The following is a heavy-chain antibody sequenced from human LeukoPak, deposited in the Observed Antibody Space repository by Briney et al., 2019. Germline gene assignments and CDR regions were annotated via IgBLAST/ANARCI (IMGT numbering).Heavy chain of an antibody. CDR1: GGTFSSYA. V-gene: IGHV1-69*04. J-gene: IGHJ4*02. CDR2: IIPILGIA. CDR3: ARDLWSGYYTHNYFDY. Sequence: ASVKVSCKASGGTFSSYAISWVRQAPGQGLEWMGRIIPILGIANYAQKFQGRVTITADKSTSTACMELSSLRSEDTAVYYCARDLWSGYYTHNYFDYWGQGTLVTVSS. D-gene: IGHD3-3*01.